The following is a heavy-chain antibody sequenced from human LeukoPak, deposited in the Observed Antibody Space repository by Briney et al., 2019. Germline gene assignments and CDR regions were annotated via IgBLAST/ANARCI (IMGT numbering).Heavy chain of an antibody. V-gene: IGHV4-39*01. D-gene: IGHD6-13*01. CDR2: IYYSGST. Sequence: PSETLSLTCTVSGGSISGSSYYWGWIRQPPGKGLEWIGSIYYSGSTYYNPSLKSRVTISVDTSKNQFSLKLSSVTAADTAVYYCARLVSIAAVIGVDYWGQGTLVTVSS. J-gene: IGHJ4*02. CDR1: GGSISGSSYY. CDR3: ARLVSIAAVIGVDY.